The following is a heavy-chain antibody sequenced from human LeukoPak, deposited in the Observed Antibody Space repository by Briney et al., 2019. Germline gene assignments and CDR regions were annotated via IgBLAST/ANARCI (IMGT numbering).Heavy chain of an antibody. Sequence: GRSLRLSCAASGFTFDNYAMHWVRQAPGKGLEWLSIISWNSGYIGYADSVKGRFTISRDNAKKSLDLQMNSLRAEDTAFYYCAKVRGTYSSGYFFDYWGQGTLVTVSS. CDR1: GFTFDNYA. J-gene: IGHJ4*02. D-gene: IGHD6-19*01. V-gene: IGHV3-9*01. CDR2: ISWNSGYI. CDR3: AKVRGTYSSGYFFDY.